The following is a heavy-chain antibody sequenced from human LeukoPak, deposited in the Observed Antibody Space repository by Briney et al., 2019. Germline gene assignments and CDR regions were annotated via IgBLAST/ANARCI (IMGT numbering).Heavy chain of an antibody. Sequence: GGSLRLSCAASGFTFSSYGMHWVRQAPGKGLEWVADIWFDGKNEHFADSVKGRFTISRDNSKNTMYLQINSLRAEDTTVYYCARDRHCANGVCHSPPGMDVWGQGTTVTVSS. CDR2: IWFDGKNE. D-gene: IGHD2-8*01. J-gene: IGHJ6*02. CDR1: GFTFSSYG. CDR3: ARDRHCANGVCHSPPGMDV. V-gene: IGHV3-33*01.